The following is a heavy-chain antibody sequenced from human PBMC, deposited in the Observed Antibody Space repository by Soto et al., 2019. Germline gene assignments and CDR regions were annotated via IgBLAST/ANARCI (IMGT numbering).Heavy chain of an antibody. CDR1: GFTFDDYT. CDR2: ISWDGYGT. J-gene: IGHJ4*02. Sequence: PRLSCAASGFTFDDYTMHWVRQAPGKGLEWVSLISWDGYGTYYADSVRGRFTISRDNSKNSLYLQMNSLRTEDTALYYCAKDPSNYEYYFDYWGQGTLVTVSS. CDR3: AKDPSNYEYYFDY. D-gene: IGHD4-4*01. V-gene: IGHV3-43*01.